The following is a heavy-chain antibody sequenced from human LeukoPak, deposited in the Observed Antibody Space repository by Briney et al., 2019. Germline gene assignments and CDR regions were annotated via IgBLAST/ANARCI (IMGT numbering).Heavy chain of an antibody. CDR2: ISAYNGNT. D-gene: IGHD5-18*01. CDR3: ARARPYIQLWPSAPYYYYYYMDV. CDR1: GYTFTSYG. Sequence: GASVKVSCKASGYTFTSYGISWVRQAPGQGLEWMGWISAYNGNTNYAQKLQGRVTMTTDTSTSTAYMELRSLRSKDTAVYYCARARPYIQLWPSAPYYYYYYMDVWGKGTTVTVSS. J-gene: IGHJ6*03. V-gene: IGHV1-18*01.